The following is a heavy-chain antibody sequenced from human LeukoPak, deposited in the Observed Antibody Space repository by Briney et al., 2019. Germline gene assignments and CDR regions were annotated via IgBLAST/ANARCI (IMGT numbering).Heavy chain of an antibody. Sequence: PGGSLRLSCAASGLIFTSYALHWVRQAPGKGLEWVAVISYDGSNKYYADSVKGRFTISRDNSNNTLYLQMNSLRAEDTAVYYCASSPLIGAIRDYWGQGTLVTVSS. V-gene: IGHV3-30-3*01. D-gene: IGHD3-22*01. CDR3: ASSPLIGAIRDY. CDR2: ISYDGSNK. J-gene: IGHJ4*02. CDR1: GLIFTSYA.